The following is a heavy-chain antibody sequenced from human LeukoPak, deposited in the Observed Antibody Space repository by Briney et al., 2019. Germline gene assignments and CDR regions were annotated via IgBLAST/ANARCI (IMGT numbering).Heavy chain of an antibody. Sequence: EGSLRLSCAASGFTFSSYWMSWVRQAPGKGLEWVANIKQDGSEKYYVDSVKGRFTISRDNAKNSLYLQMNSLRAEDTAMYYCARDKGPNWNDGAGDYWGQGTLVTVSS. CDR3: ARDKGPNWNDGAGDY. D-gene: IGHD1-20*01. J-gene: IGHJ4*02. CDR2: IKQDGSEK. CDR1: GFTFSSYW. V-gene: IGHV3-7*01.